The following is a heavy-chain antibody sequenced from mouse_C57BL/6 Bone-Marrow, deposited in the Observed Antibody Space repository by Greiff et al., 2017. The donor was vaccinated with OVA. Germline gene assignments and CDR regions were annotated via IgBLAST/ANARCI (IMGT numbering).Heavy chain of an antibody. CDR2: INPNNGGT. CDR3: ARSYCSPWFAY. Sequence: VQLKESGPELVKPGASVKMSCKASGYTFTDYNMHWVKQSHGKSLEWIGYINPNNGGTSYNQKFKGKATFTVNKSSSTAYMELRSLTSEDSAVYDCARSYCSPWFAYWGQGTLVTVSA. D-gene: IGHD2-12*01. V-gene: IGHV1-22*01. CDR1: GYTFTDYN. J-gene: IGHJ3*01.